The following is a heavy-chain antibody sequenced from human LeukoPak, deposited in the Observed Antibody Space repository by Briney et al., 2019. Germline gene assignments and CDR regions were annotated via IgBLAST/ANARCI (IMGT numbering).Heavy chain of an antibody. CDR3: AKGVTTVRIYYHGMVV. Sequence: GGSLRLSCAASGFTFSSCAMSWVRQAPGKGLEWVSLISGSGDSRYYADSVKGRFTISRDNAKNTLWLQMNSLRAEDTAVYYCAKGVTTVRIYYHGMVVWGQGTTVTVSS. D-gene: IGHD4-17*01. J-gene: IGHJ6*02. V-gene: IGHV3-23*01. CDR2: ISGSGDSR. CDR1: GFTFSSCA.